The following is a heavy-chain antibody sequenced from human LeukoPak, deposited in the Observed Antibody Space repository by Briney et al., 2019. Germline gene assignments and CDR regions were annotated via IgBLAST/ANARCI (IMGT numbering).Heavy chain of an antibody. CDR1: GYTFTGYY. V-gene: IGHV1-2*02. D-gene: IGHD2-2*01. CDR2: INADSGGT. J-gene: IGHJ4*02. Sequence: ASVKVSCKASGYTFTGYYMHWVRQAPGQGLEGMGWINADSGGTNFAENFQCRVTMTRDTSVNTAYMELSRLRFDDTAVYYCARVASTSPPYWGQGTLVTVSS. CDR3: ARVASTSPPY.